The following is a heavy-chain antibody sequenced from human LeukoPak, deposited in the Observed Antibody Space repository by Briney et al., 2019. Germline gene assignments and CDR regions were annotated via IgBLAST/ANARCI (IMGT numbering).Heavy chain of an antibody. J-gene: IGHJ4*02. CDR1: GYTFSGYY. CDR3: ASGSLASYFDH. V-gene: IGHV1-2*02. D-gene: IGHD3-16*01. Sequence: ASVKVSFKASGYTFSGYYMHWVRQAPGQGLEWMGWINPNSGGTKYVQKFQGRVTMTRDTSISIAYMELSRLRSDDTAVYYCASGSLASYFDHWGQGTLVTVSS. CDR2: INPNSGGT.